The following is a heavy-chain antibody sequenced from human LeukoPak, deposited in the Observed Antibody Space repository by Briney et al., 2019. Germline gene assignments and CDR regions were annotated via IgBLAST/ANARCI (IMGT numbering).Heavy chain of an antibody. J-gene: IGHJ5*02. D-gene: IGHD2-15*01. CDR3: ARHTTGGAATPRGWFDP. CDR2: IYYSGST. CDR1: GGSISSSSYY. V-gene: IGHV4-39*01. Sequence: SETLSLTCTVSGGSISSSSYYWGWIRQPPGKGLEWIGSIYYSGSTYYNPSLKSRVTISVDTSKNQFSLKLSSVTAADTAVYYCARHTTGGAATPRGWFDPWGQGTLVTVSS.